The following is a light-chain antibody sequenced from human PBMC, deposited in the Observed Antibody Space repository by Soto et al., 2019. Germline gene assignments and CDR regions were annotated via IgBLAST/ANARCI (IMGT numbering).Light chain of an antibody. Sequence: EIVMTQSPATLSVSPGDRVTLSCRASQSVRNNLAWFQQRPGQAPRLLIYGASTRATGIPARFSGSGSETDFPLTINSLQSEDFAIYYCQQYNSWPPITFGQGTRLDIK. CDR3: QQYNSWPPIT. J-gene: IGKJ5*01. CDR1: QSVRNN. V-gene: IGKV3-15*01. CDR2: GAS.